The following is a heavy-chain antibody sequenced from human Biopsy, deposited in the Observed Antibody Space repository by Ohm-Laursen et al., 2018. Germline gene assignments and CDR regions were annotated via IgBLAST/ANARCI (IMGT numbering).Heavy chain of an antibody. Sequence: TLSLTCTVSGGPSDSYFWSGIRQPPGKALVGMVYIYFTGRTIYNPSLKSRVPISVNTSKKHFSLRLSSVTAADTAVYYCASAGYNPDWNFDLWGRGTRVTVSS. CDR1: GGPSDSYF. V-gene: IGHV4-59*12. CDR3: ASAGYNPDWNFDL. CDR2: IYFTGRT. D-gene: IGHD5-24*01. J-gene: IGHJ2*01.